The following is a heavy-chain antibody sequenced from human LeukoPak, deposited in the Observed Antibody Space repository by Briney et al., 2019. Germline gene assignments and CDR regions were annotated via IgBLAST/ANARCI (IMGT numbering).Heavy chain of an antibody. Sequence: SVKVSCKASGGTFSSYSISWVRQAPGQGLEWMGGIIPIFGTVNYPQKFQGRVTITADESTSTAYMELSSLRSEDTAVYYCARGSSGSYYKGGYNWFDPWGQGTLVTVSS. CDR2: IIPIFGTV. J-gene: IGHJ5*02. CDR3: ARGSSGSYYKGGYNWFDP. D-gene: IGHD3-10*01. CDR1: GGTFSSYS. V-gene: IGHV1-69*13.